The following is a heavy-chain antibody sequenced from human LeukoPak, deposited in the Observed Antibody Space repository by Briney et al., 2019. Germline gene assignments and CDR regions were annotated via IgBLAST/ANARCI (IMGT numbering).Heavy chain of an antibody. CDR2: IYYSGST. D-gene: IGHD1-26*01. V-gene: IGHV4-59*01. CDR1: GGSISSYY. J-gene: IGHJ5*02. CDR3: ARAVRLSGSYYFASPSRRSWFDP. Sequence: PSETLSLTCTVSGGSISSYYWSWIRQPPGKGLEWIGYIYYSGSTNYNPSLKSRVTISVDTSKNQFSLKLSSVTAADTAVYYCARAVRLSGSYYFASPSRRSWFDPWGQGTLVTVSS.